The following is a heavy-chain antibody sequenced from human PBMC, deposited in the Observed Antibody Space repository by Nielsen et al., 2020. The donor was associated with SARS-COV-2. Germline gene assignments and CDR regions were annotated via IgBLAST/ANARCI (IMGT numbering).Heavy chain of an antibody. CDR1: GYTFTSYA. CDR3: ARSERYYYDSSGFDY. V-gene: IGHV1-69*13. D-gene: IGHD3-22*01. J-gene: IGHJ4*02. Sequence: SVKVSCKASGYTFTSYAMNWVRQAPGQGLEWMGGIIPIFGTANYAQKFQGRVTITADESTSTAYMELSSLRSEDTAVYYCARSERYYYDSSGFDYWGQGTLVTVSS. CDR2: IIPIFGTA.